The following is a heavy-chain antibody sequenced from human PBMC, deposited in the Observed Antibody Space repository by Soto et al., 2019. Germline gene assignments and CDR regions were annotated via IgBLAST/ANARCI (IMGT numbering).Heavy chain of an antibody. CDR1: GYTFTSYG. V-gene: IGHV1-18*01. CDR2: IRAYNGNT. D-gene: IGHD4-17*01. J-gene: IGHJ4*02. CDR3: ARDPGYGDYEIDY. Sequence: QVQLVQSGAEVKKPGASVKVSCKASGYTFTSYGISWVRQSPGQGLEWMGWIRAYNGNTNYAQKFQGRVTMSTDTDTSTAYMELRRLRSDYTAVYYWARDPGYGDYEIDYWGQGTLVTVSS.